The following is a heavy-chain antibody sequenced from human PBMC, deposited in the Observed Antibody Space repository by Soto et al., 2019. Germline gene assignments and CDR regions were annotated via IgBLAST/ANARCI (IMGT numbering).Heavy chain of an antibody. CDR1: GFAFSSYV. J-gene: IGHJ4*02. CDR3: AGSGYYAY. D-gene: IGHD3-22*01. CDR2: ISGSGGSA. Sequence: EVQLLESGGGLVQPGGSLRLSCAASGFAFSSYVMSWVRQAPGKGLEWVSSISGSGGSAYYADSVKGRFTISRDNSKNTLYVQMNSLRAEDTAVYYCAGSGYYAYWGQGTLDTVSS. V-gene: IGHV3-23*01.